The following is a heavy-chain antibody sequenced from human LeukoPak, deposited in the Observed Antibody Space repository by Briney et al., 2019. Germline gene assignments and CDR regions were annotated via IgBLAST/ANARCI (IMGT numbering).Heavy chain of an antibody. V-gene: IGHV3-7*03. Sequence: GGSLRLSCAASGFTFSSYEMNWVRQAPGKGLEWVANIKQDGSEKYYVDSVKGRFTISRDNAKNSLFLQMNSLRAEDTAVYYCATSRTFDYWGQGTLVTVSS. D-gene: IGHD1-1*01. CDR1: GFTFSSYE. CDR2: IKQDGSEK. J-gene: IGHJ4*02. CDR3: ATSRTFDY.